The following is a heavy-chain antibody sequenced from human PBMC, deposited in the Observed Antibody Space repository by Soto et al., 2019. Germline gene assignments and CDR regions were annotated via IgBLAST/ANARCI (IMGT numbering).Heavy chain of an antibody. CDR2: IKSKTDGGTT. V-gene: IGHV3-15*01. CDR3: TTGAGGDFLFDY. J-gene: IGHJ4*02. CDR1: GFTFSNAW. D-gene: IGHD2-21*01. Sequence: EVQLVESGGGLVKPGGSLRLSCAASGFTFSNAWMSWVRQAPGKGLEWVGRIKSKTDGGTTDYAAPVKGRFTISRDDSKSTLYLQMNSLKTEDTAVYYCTTGAGGDFLFDYWGQGTLVTVSS.